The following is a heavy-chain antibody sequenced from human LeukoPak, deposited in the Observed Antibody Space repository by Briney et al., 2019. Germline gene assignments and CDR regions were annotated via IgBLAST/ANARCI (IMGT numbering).Heavy chain of an antibody. CDR3: ARDPRGVAAYYYYYGMDV. J-gene: IGHJ6*02. Sequence: SVKVSCKASGGTFSSYAISWVRQAPGQGLEWMGRIIPILNITNYAQKFQGRVTITADKSTRTAYMELSSLRSEDTAVYYCARDPRGVAAYYYYYGMDVWGQGTTVTVSS. D-gene: IGHD6-13*01. CDR2: IIPILNIT. CDR1: GGTFSSYA. V-gene: IGHV1-69*04.